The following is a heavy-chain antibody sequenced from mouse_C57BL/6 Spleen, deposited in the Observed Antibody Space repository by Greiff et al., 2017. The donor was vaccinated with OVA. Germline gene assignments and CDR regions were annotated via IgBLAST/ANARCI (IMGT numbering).Heavy chain of an antibody. CDR2: IRYDGSN. CDR3: ARDRKNDYDERADDMDY. V-gene: IGHV3-6*01. CDR1: GYSITSGYY. D-gene: IGHD2-4*01. Sequence: VQLKESGPGLVKPSQSLSLTCSVTGYSITSGYYWNLIRQFPGNKLEWMGYIRYDGSNNYNPSLKNRISITRDTSNNKSFLQLKSVTTEDTATDYCARDRKNDYDERADDMDYWGQGTTVTVSS. J-gene: IGHJ4*01.